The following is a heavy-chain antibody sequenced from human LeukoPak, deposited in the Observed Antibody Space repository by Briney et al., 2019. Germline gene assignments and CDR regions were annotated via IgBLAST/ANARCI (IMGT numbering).Heavy chain of an antibody. D-gene: IGHD3-9*01. V-gene: IGHV3-23*01. CDR3: AKDSGHYDILTGSDY. J-gene: IGHJ4*02. CDR1: GFTFSSYA. CDR2: ISGSGGST. Sequence: GGSLRLSCAASGFTFSSYAMSWVRQAPGKGLEWVSAISGSGGSTYYADSVKGRFTISRDNSKNTLYLQMNSLRAEDTAVYYCAKDSGHYDILTGSDYWGQGTLVTVSS.